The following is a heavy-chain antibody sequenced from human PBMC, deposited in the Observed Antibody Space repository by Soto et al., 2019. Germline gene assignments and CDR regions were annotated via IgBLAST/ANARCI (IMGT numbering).Heavy chain of an antibody. CDR3: AMAGTYRYFDY. Sequence: QVQLQESGPGLVKPSETLSLTCAAAGGSVGSRPYYWSWIRQPPGKGLEWIGYVAYTGTTNYNRPLKRRVTIAVDTSKNQVALKLTSVTAADTSVYYCAMAGTYRYFDYWGQGILVTVSS. D-gene: IGHD1-26*01. V-gene: IGHV4-61*01. CDR1: GGSVGSRPYY. CDR2: VAYTGTT. J-gene: IGHJ4*02.